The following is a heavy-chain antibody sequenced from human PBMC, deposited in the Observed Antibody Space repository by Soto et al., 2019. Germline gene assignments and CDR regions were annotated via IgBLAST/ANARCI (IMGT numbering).Heavy chain of an antibody. J-gene: IGHJ4*02. D-gene: IGHD1-20*01. CDR2: IYPADSDT. CDR3: ARHITGGFDY. Sequence: PGESLKISCKGSGYNCTTYWIGWVRQLPGKGLEWMGIIYPADSDTRYSPSFQGLVTISADKSISTAYLQWSSLKASDTAMYYCARHITGGFDYWGQGTLVTVSS. CDR1: GYNCTTYW. V-gene: IGHV5-51*01.